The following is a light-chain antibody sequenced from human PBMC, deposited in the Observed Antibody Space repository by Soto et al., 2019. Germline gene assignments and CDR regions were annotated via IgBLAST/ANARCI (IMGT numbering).Light chain of an antibody. CDR2: RAS. Sequence: DIVVTQSPDSLALSLGERATINCKSNSNNKNCVAWYQQKPGQPPKLLLYRASTRESGVPDRFSGSGSGTDFTLTISSLQAEDVALYYCQEHCTIPYPFGQGTGLEIK. CDR1: SNNKNC. V-gene: IGKV4-1*01. CDR3: QEHCTIPYP. J-gene: IGKJ2*01.